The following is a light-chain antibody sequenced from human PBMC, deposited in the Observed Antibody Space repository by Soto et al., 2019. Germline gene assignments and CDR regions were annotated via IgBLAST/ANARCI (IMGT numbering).Light chain of an antibody. Sequence: EIVMTQSPDTLYVSPGEGATLSCRASQSVRTKLAWYQQKAGQAPRLLIYGASTRATGIPDRFSGSGSGTEFTLTISSLQSEDFAVYYCQQYKNWPLFGQGTRLEIK. CDR2: GAS. CDR3: QQYKNWPL. J-gene: IGKJ5*01. V-gene: IGKV3-15*01. CDR1: QSVRTK.